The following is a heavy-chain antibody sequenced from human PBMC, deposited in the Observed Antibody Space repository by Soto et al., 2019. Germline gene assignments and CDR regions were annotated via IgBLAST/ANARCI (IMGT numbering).Heavy chain of an antibody. Sequence: SETLSLTCTVSGGSISSYYWSWIRQPAGKGLEWIGRIYTSGSTNYNPSLKSRVTMSVDTSKNQFSLNLSSVTAADTAVYYCARGTYSSSWYFWFDPWGQGTLVTVSS. CDR1: GGSISSYY. V-gene: IGHV4-4*07. J-gene: IGHJ5*02. CDR3: ARGTYSSSWYFWFDP. D-gene: IGHD6-13*01. CDR2: IYTSGST.